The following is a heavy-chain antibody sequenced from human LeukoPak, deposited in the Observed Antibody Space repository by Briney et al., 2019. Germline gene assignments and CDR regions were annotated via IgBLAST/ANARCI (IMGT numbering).Heavy chain of an antibody. J-gene: IGHJ6*02. V-gene: IGHV1-69*04. CDR1: RGTSSSYA. CDR3: ASWGYCSSTSCYRGSGYYYYGMDV. CDR2: IIPIFGIA. D-gene: IGHD2-2*02. Sequence: ASVKVSCKASRGTSSSYAISWVRQAPGQGLEWMGRIIPIFGIANSAQKFQGRVTITADKSTSTAYMELSSLRSEDTAVYYCASWGYCSSTSCYRGSGYYYYGMDVWGQGTTVTVSS.